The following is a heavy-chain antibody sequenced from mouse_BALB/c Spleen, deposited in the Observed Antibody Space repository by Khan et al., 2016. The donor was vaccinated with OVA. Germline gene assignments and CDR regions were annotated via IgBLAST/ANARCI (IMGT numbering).Heavy chain of an antibody. D-gene: IGHD1-2*01. CDR3: ARQAHHHYNIMDS. Sequence: QVQLKESGPGLVAPSQTLSITCTISGFSLTNYGVHWVRQPPGKGLEWLGVLWRGGTTTYNYALNSTLTISNDNSKSQVFLKMNSLQTDYTAMYFCARQAHHHYNIMDSWG. J-gene: IGHJ4*01. CDR2: LWRGGTT. V-gene: IGHV2-6-1*01. CDR1: GFSLTNYG.